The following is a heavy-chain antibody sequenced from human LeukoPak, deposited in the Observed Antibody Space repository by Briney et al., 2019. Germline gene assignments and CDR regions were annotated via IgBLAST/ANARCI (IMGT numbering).Heavy chain of an antibody. CDR1: GFTFNHYV. CDR3: ARDAQRGFDYSNSLEY. D-gene: IGHD4-11*01. Sequence: GGSLRLSCASAGFTFNHYVMHWVRQAPGKGLEWVAVIWSVVTNQYYAGCVKGRFTISRDDSGNTVYLQMNSLRPEDTGVYYCARDAQRGFDYSNSLEYWGQGTPVTVST. J-gene: IGHJ4*02. CDR2: IWSVVTNQ. V-gene: IGHV3-33*01.